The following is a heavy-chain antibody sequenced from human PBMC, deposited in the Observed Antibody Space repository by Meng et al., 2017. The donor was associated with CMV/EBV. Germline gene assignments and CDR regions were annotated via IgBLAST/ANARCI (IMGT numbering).Heavy chain of an antibody. CDR1: GGSFSGYY. V-gene: IGHV4-34*01. Sequence: SETLSLTCAVYGGSFSGYYWSWIRQPPGKGLEWIGEINHSGSTNYNPSLKSRVTISVDTSKNQFSLKLSSVTAADTAVYHCARGRAIFGVVTWAFGIWGQGTMVTVSS. D-gene: IGHD3-3*01. CDR2: INHSGST. CDR3: ARGRAIFGVVTWAFGI. J-gene: IGHJ3*02.